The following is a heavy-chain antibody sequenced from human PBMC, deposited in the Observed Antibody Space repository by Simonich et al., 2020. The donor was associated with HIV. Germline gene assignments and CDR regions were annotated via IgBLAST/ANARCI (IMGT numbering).Heavy chain of an antibody. Sequence: EVQLVESGGGLVKPGGSLRLSCAASGFTFSSYSMNWVRQAPGKGLEWVSSISISSRYIYYANSVKGRFNISRDNAKNSLYLQMNSRRAEDTAVYYCARDGRKGSSTSCSDYWGQGTLVTVSS. CDR3: ARDGRKGSSTSCSDY. V-gene: IGHV3-21*01. CDR1: GFTFSSYS. J-gene: IGHJ4*02. D-gene: IGHD2-2*01. CDR2: ISISSRYI.